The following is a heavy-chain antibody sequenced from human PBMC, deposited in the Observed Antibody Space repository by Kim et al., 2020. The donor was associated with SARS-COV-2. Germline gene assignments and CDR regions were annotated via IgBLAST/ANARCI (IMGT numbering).Heavy chain of an antibody. CDR1: GFSFSSYS. D-gene: IGHD1-1*01. J-gene: IGHJ3*02. CDR3: AGDLYKGALDI. Sequence: GGSLRLSCAASGFSFSSYSMNWVRQAPGKGLEWVSSISGSNYIYYADSLKGRFTISRDNARNSLYLQMNSLRAEDTAVHYCAGDLYKGALDIWGQGTMVT. V-gene: IGHV3-21*01. CDR2: ISGSNYI.